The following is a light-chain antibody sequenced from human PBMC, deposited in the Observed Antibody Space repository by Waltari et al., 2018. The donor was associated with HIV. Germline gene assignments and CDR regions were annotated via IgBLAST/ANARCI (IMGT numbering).Light chain of an antibody. Sequence: SSELTQDPAVSVALGQTVRITCQGDGLRSYYASWYQQKPGQAPVLVIYGKNNRPSGIPDRFSGSSSGNTASLTITGAQAEDEADYYCHSRDSSANPVVFGGGTKLTVL. J-gene: IGLJ2*01. CDR2: GKN. CDR1: GLRSYY. CDR3: HSRDSSANPVV. V-gene: IGLV3-19*01.